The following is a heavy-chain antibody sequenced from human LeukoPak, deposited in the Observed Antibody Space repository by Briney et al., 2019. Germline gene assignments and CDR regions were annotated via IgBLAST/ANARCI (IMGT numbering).Heavy chain of an antibody. CDR3: ARSNYDFWSGYYYYMDV. Sequence: SQTLSLTCTVSGGSISSGDYYWSWIRQPPGKGLEWIGYIYYSGSTYYNPSLKSRVTIPVDTSKNQFSLKLSSVTAADTAVYYCARSNYDFWSGYYYYMDVWGKGTTVTVSS. V-gene: IGHV4-30-4*08. CDR1: GGSISSGDYY. D-gene: IGHD3-3*01. J-gene: IGHJ6*03. CDR2: IYYSGST.